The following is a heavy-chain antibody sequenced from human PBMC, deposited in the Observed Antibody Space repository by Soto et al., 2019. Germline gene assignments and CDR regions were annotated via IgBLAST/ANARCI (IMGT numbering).Heavy chain of an antibody. V-gene: IGHV5-51*01. CDR2: IYPGDSDT. D-gene: IGHD4-17*01. Sequence: GESLKISCKGSGYSFTSYWIGWVRQMPGKGLEWMGIIYPGDSDTRYSPSFQGQVTISADKSISTAYLQWSSLKASDTAMYYCARRDTHYGDGDDFDIWAQGTTVTLS. CDR1: GYSFTSYW. J-gene: IGHJ3*02. CDR3: ARRDTHYGDGDDFDI.